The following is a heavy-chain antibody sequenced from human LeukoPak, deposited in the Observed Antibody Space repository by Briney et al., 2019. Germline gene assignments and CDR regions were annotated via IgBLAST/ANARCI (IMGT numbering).Heavy chain of an antibody. D-gene: IGHD6-19*01. CDR1: GFTFSGFG. CDR2: TWHDGSNK. Sequence: GGFLRLSCAASGFTFSGFGMHWVRQAPGKGLEWVALTWHDGSNKHYADSVMGRFTISRDNSKNTLYLQMDSLRVEDTAVYYCARWSRYSSGWYELDYWGQGTLVTVSS. V-gene: IGHV3-33*01. CDR3: ARWSRYSSGWYELDY. J-gene: IGHJ4*02.